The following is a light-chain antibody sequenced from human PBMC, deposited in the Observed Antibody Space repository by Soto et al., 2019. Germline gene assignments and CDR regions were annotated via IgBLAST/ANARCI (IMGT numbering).Light chain of an antibody. CDR3: QQYYSYPFT. CDR1: QSISAW. Sequence: DIQITQSPSTLSATAGDRVTITCRASQSISAWLAWYQQKPGKAPKLLIYDASNLESGVPSRFSGSGSGTDFTLTISCLQSEDFATYYCQQYYSYPFTFGPGTKVDIK. J-gene: IGKJ3*01. CDR2: DAS. V-gene: IGKV1-5*01.